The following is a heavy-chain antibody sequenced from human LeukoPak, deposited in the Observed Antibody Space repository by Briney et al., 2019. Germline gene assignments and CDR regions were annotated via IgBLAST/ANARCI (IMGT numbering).Heavy chain of an antibody. CDR3: AKDFYSYGPHYFDY. J-gene: IGHJ4*02. Sequence: PGGSLRLSCAASGFTFSSYGMHWVRQAPGKGLEWVAVISYEGSNKYYADSVKGRFTISRDNSKNTLYLQMNSLRAEDTAVYYCAKDFYSYGPHYFDYWGQGTLVTVSS. CDR1: GFTFSSYG. V-gene: IGHV3-30*18. D-gene: IGHD5-18*01. CDR2: ISYEGSNK.